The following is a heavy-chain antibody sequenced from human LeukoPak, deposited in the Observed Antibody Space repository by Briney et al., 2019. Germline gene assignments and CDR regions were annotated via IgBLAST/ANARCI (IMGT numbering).Heavy chain of an antibody. D-gene: IGHD3-22*01. CDR3: ARGIYYDSSGPDY. CDR1: GGSFSGHY. V-gene: IGHV4-34*01. CDR2: INHSGST. J-gene: IGHJ4*02. Sequence: SETLSLTCAVYGGSFSGHYWSWIRQPPGKGLEWIGEINHSGSTNYNPSLKSRVTISVDTSKNQFSLKLSSVTAADTAVYYCARGIYYDSSGPDYWGQGTLVTVSS.